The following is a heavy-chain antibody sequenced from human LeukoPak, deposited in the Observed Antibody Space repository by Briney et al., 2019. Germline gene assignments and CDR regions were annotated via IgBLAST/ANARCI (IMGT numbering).Heavy chain of an antibody. J-gene: IGHJ5*02. V-gene: IGHV3-11*01. Sequence: NTGGSLRLSCAASGFTFNDYYRIWIRQAPGKGLEWLSYINIGGTNTHYADSVKGRFTISRDNAKKSLYLEMNNLRAEDTAVYYCATDGAGFDTWGQGVLVTVSS. CDR2: INIGGTNT. CDR1: GFTFNDYY. CDR3: ATDGAGFDT.